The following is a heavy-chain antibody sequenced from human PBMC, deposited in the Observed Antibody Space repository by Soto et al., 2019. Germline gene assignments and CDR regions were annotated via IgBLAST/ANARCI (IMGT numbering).Heavy chain of an antibody. J-gene: IGHJ4*02. CDR2: IIPIFGTA. CDR1: GGTFSSYA. V-gene: IGHV1-69*06. D-gene: IGHD5-12*01. Sequence: QVQLVQSGAEVKKPGSSVKVSCKASGGTFSSYAISWVRQAPGQGLEWMGGIIPIFGTANYAQKFQGRVTITADKSTSTAYMELSSLRSEDTAVYYCAKDLWVNSDYDFVSPFDFWGQGTLVTVSS. CDR3: AKDLWVNSDYDFVSPFDF.